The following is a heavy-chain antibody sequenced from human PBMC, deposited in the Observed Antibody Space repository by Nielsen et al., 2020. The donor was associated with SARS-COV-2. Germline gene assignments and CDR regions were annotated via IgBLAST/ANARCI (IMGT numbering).Heavy chain of an antibody. CDR1: GFTFSSYA. CDR3: ARGGRYFDWLSVDY. J-gene: IGHJ4*02. CDR2: IYSGGSST. V-gene: IGHV3-23*03. D-gene: IGHD3-9*01. Sequence: GESLKISCAASGFTFSSYAMSWVRQAPGKGLEWVSVIYSGGSSTYYADSVKGRFTISRDNSKNTLYLQMNSLRAEDTAVYYCARGGRYFDWLSVDYWGQGTLVTVSS.